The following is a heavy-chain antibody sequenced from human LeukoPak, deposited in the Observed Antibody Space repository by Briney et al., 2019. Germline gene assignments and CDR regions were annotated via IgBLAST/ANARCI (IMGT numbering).Heavy chain of an antibody. CDR2: ISGSGGST. V-gene: IGHV3-23*01. CDR1: GFTFSSYA. J-gene: IGHJ4*02. CDR3: ARDQYSSSSNFDY. D-gene: IGHD6-6*01. Sequence: GGSLRLSCAASGFTFSSYAMSWVRQAPGKGLEWVSAISGSGGSTYYADSVKGRFTISRDNSKNTLFLQMNSLRAEDTAVFYCARDQYSSSSNFDYWGQGTLVTVSS.